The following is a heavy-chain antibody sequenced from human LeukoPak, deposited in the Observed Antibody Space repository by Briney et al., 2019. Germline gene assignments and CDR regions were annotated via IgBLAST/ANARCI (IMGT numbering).Heavy chain of an antibody. CDR3: ARDRQQLANWFDP. D-gene: IGHD6-13*01. Sequence: GGSLRLSCAASGFTFSSCSMNWVRQAPGKGLEWVSYISSSSSTIYYADSVKGRFTISRDNAKNSLYLQMNSLRAEDTAVYYCARDRQQLANWFDPWGQGTLVTVSS. CDR1: GFTFSSCS. J-gene: IGHJ5*02. V-gene: IGHV3-48*01. CDR2: ISSSSSTI.